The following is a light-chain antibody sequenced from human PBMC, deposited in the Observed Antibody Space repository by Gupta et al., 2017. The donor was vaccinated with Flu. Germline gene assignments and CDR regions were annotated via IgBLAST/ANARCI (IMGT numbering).Light chain of an antibody. Sequence: EIVLTQSPATLSLSPGERATLSCRASQSVGSYLAWYQQKPGQAPRLLIYDASNRATGIPARFSGGGSGTDFTLTISSLEPEDFAVYYCQQRSKLHTFGGGTKVEIK. J-gene: IGKJ4*01. CDR1: QSVGSY. V-gene: IGKV3-11*01. CDR3: QQRSKLHT. CDR2: DAS.